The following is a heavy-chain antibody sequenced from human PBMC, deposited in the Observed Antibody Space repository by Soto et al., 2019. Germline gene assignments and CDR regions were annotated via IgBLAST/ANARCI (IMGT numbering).Heavy chain of an antibody. Sequence: RGSLRLSCAASGFTFSSYGMHWVRQAPGKGLEWVAVISYDGSNKYYADSVKGRLTISRDNPKNTLYLQMNSLRAEDTAVYYCAKMLHVTRNWFDPWGQGTLVTVSS. CDR2: ISYDGSNK. V-gene: IGHV3-30*18. CDR3: AKMLHVTRNWFDP. CDR1: GFTFSSYG. J-gene: IGHJ5*02. D-gene: IGHD3-16*01.